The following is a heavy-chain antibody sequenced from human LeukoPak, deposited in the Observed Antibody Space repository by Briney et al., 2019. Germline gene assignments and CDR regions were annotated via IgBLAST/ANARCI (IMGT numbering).Heavy chain of an antibody. D-gene: IGHD3-10*01. V-gene: IGHV3-23*01. CDR3: ARTMVRGVLFDY. Sequence: PGGSLRLSCAASGFTVSSNYMSWVRQAPGKGLEWVSAISGSGGSTYYADSVKGRFTISRDNSKNTLYLQMNSLRAEDTAVYYCARTMVRGVLFDYWGQGTLVTVSS. CDR2: ISGSGGST. J-gene: IGHJ4*02. CDR1: GFTVSSNY.